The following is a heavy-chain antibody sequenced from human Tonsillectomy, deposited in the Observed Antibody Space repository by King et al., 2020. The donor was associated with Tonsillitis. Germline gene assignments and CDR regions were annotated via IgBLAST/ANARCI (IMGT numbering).Heavy chain of an antibody. Sequence: QLQESGPGLVKPSETLSLTCTVSGGSISSSSYYWGWIRQPPGKGLEWIGSIYYSGSTYYNPSLKSRVTISVDTSKNQFPLKLSSVTAADTAVYYCAREYSSSWYPPDYWGQGTLVTVSS. D-gene: IGHD6-13*01. J-gene: IGHJ4*02. CDR3: AREYSSSWYPPDY. CDR1: GGSISSSSYY. CDR2: IYYSGST. V-gene: IGHV4-39*01.